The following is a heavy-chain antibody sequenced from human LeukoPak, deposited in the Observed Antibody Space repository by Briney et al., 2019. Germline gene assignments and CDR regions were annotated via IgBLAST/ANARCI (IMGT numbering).Heavy chain of an antibody. Sequence: GASVKVSCKASGYTFTSYAMHWVRQAPGQRLEWMGWINAGNGNTKYSQKFQGRVTITRDKSTSTAYMELSSLRSEDTAVYYCARQSIAAAGDIDYWGQGTLVTVSS. J-gene: IGHJ4*02. CDR1: GYTFTSYA. CDR2: INAGNGNT. CDR3: ARQSIAAAGDIDY. D-gene: IGHD6-13*01. V-gene: IGHV1-3*01.